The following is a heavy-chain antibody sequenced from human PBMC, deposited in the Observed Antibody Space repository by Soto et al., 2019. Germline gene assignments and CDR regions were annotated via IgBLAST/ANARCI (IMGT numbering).Heavy chain of an antibody. D-gene: IGHD2-15*01. CDR1: GFIFSEST. Sequence: GGSLRLSCSASGFIFSESTIYWVRQVPGKGLEAISAVSTSGRSTYYADSVKDRFTISRDNSKNTLFLQMGSLRPEDAAIYYCVKQAHGLDGVAFDYWGQGTQVTVSS. V-gene: IGHV3-64D*06. CDR3: VKQAHGLDGVAFDY. J-gene: IGHJ4*02. CDR2: VSTSGRST.